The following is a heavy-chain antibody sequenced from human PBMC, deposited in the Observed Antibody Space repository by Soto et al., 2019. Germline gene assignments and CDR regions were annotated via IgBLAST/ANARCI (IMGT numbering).Heavy chain of an antibody. CDR3: ARRAAAGTDYYYGMDV. CDR1: GGSISSYY. Sequence: SETLSLTCTVSGGSISSYYWSWIRQPAGKGLEWIGRIYTSGSTNYNPSLKSRVTMSVDTSKNQFSLKLSSVTAAETAVYYCARRAAAGTDYYYGMDVWGQGTTVTVSS. CDR2: IYTSGST. D-gene: IGHD6-13*01. J-gene: IGHJ6*02. V-gene: IGHV4-4*07.